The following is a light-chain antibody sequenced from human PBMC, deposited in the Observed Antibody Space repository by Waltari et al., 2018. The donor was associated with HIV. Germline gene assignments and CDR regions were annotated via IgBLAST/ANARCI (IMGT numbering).Light chain of an antibody. CDR2: NNN. CDR1: NSNIGSNT. V-gene: IGLV1-44*01. CDR3: AAWEDSLNAHLL. J-gene: IGLJ2*01. Sequence: QSVLTQPPSASGTPGQRVTISCSGRNSNIGSNTVNWYQQLPVTAPKLLIYNNNPRPSGVVYRLPGSKCGTSASLASSGLQSEDEADYYCAAWEDSLNAHLLVGGGTKLTVL.